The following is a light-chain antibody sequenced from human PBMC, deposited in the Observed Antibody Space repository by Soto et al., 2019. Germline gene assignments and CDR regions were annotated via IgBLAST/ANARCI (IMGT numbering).Light chain of an antibody. Sequence: DIRFTQFPSPLSAFLGETVPLTSPASQDINNFLNWYQQKPGEAPKLLSFKASTLERGGTSRVCGSGSGTEFALTISSLQPEDVATYYCKQYEPFPGTFGGGTKVDIK. V-gene: IGKV1-5*03. CDR3: KQYEPFPGT. CDR1: QDINNF. CDR2: KAS. J-gene: IGKJ4*02.